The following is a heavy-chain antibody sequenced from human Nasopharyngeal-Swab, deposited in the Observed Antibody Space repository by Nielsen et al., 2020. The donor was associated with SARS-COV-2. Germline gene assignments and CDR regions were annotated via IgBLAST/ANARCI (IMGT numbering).Heavy chain of an antibody. Sequence: WIRQPPGKGLEWVANIKQDGSAKWYVDSVKGRFTISRDNSKNTLYLQMNSLRAEDTAVYYCAKDSLNILTGSGWFDPWGQGTQVTVSS. CDR2: IKQDGSAK. D-gene: IGHD3-9*01. J-gene: IGHJ5*02. V-gene: IGHV3-7*03. CDR3: AKDSLNILTGSGWFDP.